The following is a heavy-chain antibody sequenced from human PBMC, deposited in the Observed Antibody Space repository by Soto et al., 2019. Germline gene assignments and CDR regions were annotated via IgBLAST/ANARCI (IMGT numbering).Heavy chain of an antibody. CDR3: ARAFLGSRGNYYYYMDV. CDR2: INHSGST. D-gene: IGHD3-10*01. CDR1: GGSFSGYY. J-gene: IGHJ6*03. V-gene: IGHV4-34*01. Sequence: TSDTLSLTWAVYGGSFSGYYWSWIRQPPGKGLEWIGEINHSGSTNYNPSLKSRVTISVDTSKNQFSLKLSSVTAADTAVYYCARAFLGSRGNYYYYMDVWGKGTTVTVSS.